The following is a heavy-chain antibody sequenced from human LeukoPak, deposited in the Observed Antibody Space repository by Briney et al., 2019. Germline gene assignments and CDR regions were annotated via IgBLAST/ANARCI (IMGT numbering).Heavy chain of an antibody. CDR1: GFTFSSYS. CDR2: ISSSSSYI. Sequence: GGSLRLSCAASGFTFSSYSMNWVRQAPGKGLEWVSSISSSSSYIYYADSVKGRFTISRDNAKNSLYLQMNSLRAEDTAVYYCARDLAYGDYGLDYWGQGTLVTVSS. CDR3: ARDLAYGDYGLDY. J-gene: IGHJ4*02. V-gene: IGHV3-21*01. D-gene: IGHD4-17*01.